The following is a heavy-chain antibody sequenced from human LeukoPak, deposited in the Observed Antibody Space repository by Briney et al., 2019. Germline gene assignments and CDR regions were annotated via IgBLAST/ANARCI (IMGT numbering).Heavy chain of an antibody. V-gene: IGHV3-23*01. CDR1: GFTFSSYA. J-gene: IGHJ6*02. Sequence: PGGSLRLSCAASGFTFSSYAMSWVRQAPGKGLEWVSAISGSGGSTYYADSVKGRFTISRDNSKNTMYLQMNSLRAEDTAVYFCAKDQYNYQPPDGLDVWGQGTTVTVSS. D-gene: IGHD1-14*01. CDR3: AKDQYNYQPPDGLDV. CDR2: ISGSGGST.